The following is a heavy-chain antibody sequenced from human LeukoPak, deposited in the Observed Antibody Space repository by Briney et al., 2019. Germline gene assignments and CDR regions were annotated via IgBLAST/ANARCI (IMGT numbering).Heavy chain of an antibody. J-gene: IGHJ4*02. CDR2: ISSSSSYI. V-gene: IGHV3-21*01. D-gene: IGHD6-13*01. CDR1: GFTFSSYW. CDR3: ARDRGVYSRTLED. Sequence: GSLRLSRAASGFTFSSYWMHWVRQAPGKGLVWVSSISSSSSYIYYADSVKGRFTISRDNAKNSLYLQMNSLRVEDTAVYYCARDRGVYSRTLEDWGQGTLVTVSS.